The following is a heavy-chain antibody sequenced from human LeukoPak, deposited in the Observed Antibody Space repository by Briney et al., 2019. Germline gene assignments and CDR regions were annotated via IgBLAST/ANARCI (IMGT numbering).Heavy chain of an antibody. D-gene: IGHD3-3*01. CDR1: GGTFSSYA. V-gene: IGHV1-18*01. Sequence: ASVKVSCKASGGTFSSYAISWVRQAPGQGLEWMGWISAYNGNTNYAQKLQGRVTMTTDTSTSTAYMELRSLRSDDTAVYYCARDLYDFWSGYYAYPLDYWGQGTLVTVSS. CDR3: ARDLYDFWSGYYAYPLDY. CDR2: ISAYNGNT. J-gene: IGHJ4*02.